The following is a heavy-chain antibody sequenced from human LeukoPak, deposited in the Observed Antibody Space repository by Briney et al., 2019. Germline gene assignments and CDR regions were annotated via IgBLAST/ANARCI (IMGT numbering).Heavy chain of an antibody. J-gene: IGHJ4*02. Sequence: PGGSLRLSCVGSGFTFNSYSMNWVRHAPGKGLEWLSYISSSSSTIYYADSVKGRFTISRDYAKNSLYLQMNSLRDEDTAVYYCARTDLWFGESDKGSFDYWGQGTLVTVSS. V-gene: IGHV3-48*02. CDR1: GFTFNSYS. CDR3: ARTDLWFGESDKGSFDY. CDR2: ISSSSSTI. D-gene: IGHD3-10*01.